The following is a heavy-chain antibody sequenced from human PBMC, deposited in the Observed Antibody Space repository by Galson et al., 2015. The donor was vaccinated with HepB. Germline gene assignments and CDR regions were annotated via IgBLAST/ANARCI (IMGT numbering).Heavy chain of an antibody. J-gene: IGHJ4*02. D-gene: IGHD3-22*01. V-gene: IGHV1-18*04. CDR1: GYTFTSYG. Sequence: SVKVSCKASGYTFTSYGTSWVRQAPGQGLEWMGWISAYNGNTNYAQKLQGRVTMTTDTSTSTAYMELRSLRSDDTAVYYCARGNYYDSSGYNVGDYWGQGTLVTVSS. CDR3: ARGNYYDSSGYNVGDY. CDR2: ISAYNGNT.